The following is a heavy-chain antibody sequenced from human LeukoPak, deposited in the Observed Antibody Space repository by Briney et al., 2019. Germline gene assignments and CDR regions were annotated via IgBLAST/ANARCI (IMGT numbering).Heavy chain of an antibody. V-gene: IGHV1-3*03. CDR1: GYTFTSYG. D-gene: IGHD3-22*01. CDR2: VNADNSNT. Sequence: ASVKVSCKASGYTFTSYGISWARQAPGQRLEWMGWVNADNSNTKYSQEFQGRVTITRDTSASTAYMDLNSLRSEDMAVYYCAVGDYYYDTRFDYWGQGTLVTVSS. CDR3: AVGDYYYDTRFDY. J-gene: IGHJ4*02.